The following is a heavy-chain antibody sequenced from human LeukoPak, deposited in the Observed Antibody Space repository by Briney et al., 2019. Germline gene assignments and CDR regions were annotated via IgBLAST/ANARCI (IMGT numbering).Heavy chain of an antibody. CDR3: ARGLNGYSSGRGAFDI. CDR2: IYSGGST. J-gene: IGHJ3*02. V-gene: IGHV3-53*01. D-gene: IGHD6-19*01. Sequence: PGRSLRLSCAASGFTVSSNYMSWVRQAPGKGLEWVSVIYSGGSTYYADSVKGRFTISRDNSKNTLYLQMNSLRAEDTAVYYCARGLNGYSSGRGAFDIWGQGTMVTVSS. CDR1: GFTVSSNY.